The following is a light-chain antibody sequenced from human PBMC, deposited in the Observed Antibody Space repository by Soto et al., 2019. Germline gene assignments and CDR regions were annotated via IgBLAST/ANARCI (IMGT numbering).Light chain of an antibody. J-gene: IGLJ1*01. CDR3: CSYAGTYYV. Sequence: VLGQPPSAAGSPGQSVTISCTGTNSDVGGYKYVSWYQQHPGKAPKIMIYEINKRSSGVPDRFWGSKSGNTASLTISGLQAEDEAEYYCCSYAGTYYVFGTGTMVTV. V-gene: IGLV2-8*01. CDR2: EIN. CDR1: NSDVGGYKY.